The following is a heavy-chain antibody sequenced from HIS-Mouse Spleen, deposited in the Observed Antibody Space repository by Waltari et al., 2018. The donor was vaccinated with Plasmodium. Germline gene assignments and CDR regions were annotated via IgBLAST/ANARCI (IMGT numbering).Heavy chain of an antibody. CDR3: ARTIAVVGTGDALDI. CDR1: GFTFITYW. V-gene: IGHV3-74*01. J-gene: IGHJ3*02. D-gene: IGHD6-13*01. Sequence: VQLVVSGGGLVQPGGSLRLPCGACGFTFITYWMHWVRQAPGKGLGWVSRINSDGSSTRYADSVKGRFTISRDNAKNTLYLQMNSLRAEDTAVYYCARTIAVVGTGDALDIWGQGTMVTVSS. CDR2: INSDGSST.